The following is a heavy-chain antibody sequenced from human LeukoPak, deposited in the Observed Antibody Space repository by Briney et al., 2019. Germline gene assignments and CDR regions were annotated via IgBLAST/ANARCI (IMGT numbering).Heavy chain of an antibody. D-gene: IGHD3-10*01. CDR1: GFTFSSYE. CDR3: ATLWFGEIEPDY. CDR2: ISSSGSAI. J-gene: IGHJ4*02. V-gene: IGHV3-48*03. Sequence: GSLRLSCAASGFTFSSYEMNWVRQAPGKGLEWVSYISSSGSAIYYADSVKGRFTISRDNAKNSLYLQMNSLRAEDTAVYYCATLWFGEIEPDYWGQGTLVTVSS.